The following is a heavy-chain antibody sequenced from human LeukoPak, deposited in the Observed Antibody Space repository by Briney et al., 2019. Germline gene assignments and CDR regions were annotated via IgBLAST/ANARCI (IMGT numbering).Heavy chain of an antibody. Sequence: SVKVSCKASGGTFSSYTISWVRQAPGQGLEWMGKIIPILGIANYAQKFQGRVTITADKSTSTAYMELSSLRSEDTAVYYCALSSGYHAFDIWGQGTMVTVSS. CDR3: ALSSGYHAFDI. J-gene: IGHJ3*02. CDR2: IIPILGIA. V-gene: IGHV1-69*02. D-gene: IGHD3-22*01. CDR1: GGTFSSYT.